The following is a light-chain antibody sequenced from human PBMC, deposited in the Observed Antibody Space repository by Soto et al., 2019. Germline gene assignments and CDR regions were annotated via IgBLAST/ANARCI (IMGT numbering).Light chain of an antibody. V-gene: IGKV3-20*01. CDR3: QQYGGSPWT. CDR2: AAS. Sequence: EIVMTQSPATLSLSPGERATLSCRSSQSVNSNYLAWYQQKPGQAPRLLIYAASSRAAGFPDRFSGSGSETDFTLTISRLEPEDFAVYYCQQYGGSPWTFGQGTKVDI. CDR1: QSVNSNY. J-gene: IGKJ1*01.